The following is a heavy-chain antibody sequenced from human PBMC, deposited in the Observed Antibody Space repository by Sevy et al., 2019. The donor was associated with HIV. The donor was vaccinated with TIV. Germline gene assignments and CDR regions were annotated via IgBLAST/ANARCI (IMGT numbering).Heavy chain of an antibody. CDR3: AKDRRYGDIGPFDY. J-gene: IGHJ4*02. D-gene: IGHD4-17*01. Sequence: GGSLRLSCGASGFTFSSYAMSWVRQAPGEGLEWVSVISGRGDTTYYANSVKGPRTISRDNSRNTLYLQMNSLRAEDTAVYYCAKDRRYGDIGPFDYWGQGTLVTVSS. CDR2: ISGRGDTT. V-gene: IGHV3-23*01. CDR1: GFTFSSYA.